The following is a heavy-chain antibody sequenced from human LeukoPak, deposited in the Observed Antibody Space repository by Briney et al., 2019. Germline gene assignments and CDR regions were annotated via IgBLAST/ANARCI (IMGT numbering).Heavy chain of an antibody. V-gene: IGHV4-39*01. D-gene: IGHD6-13*01. J-gene: IGHJ4*02. Sequence: PSETLSLTCTVSGGSISSSSYYWGWIRQPPGKGLEWIGSIYYSGSTYYNPSLKSRVTISVDTSKNQFSPKLSSVTAADTAVYYCARFGSRAAYDYWGQGTLVTVSS. CDR2: IYYSGST. CDR3: ARFGSRAAYDY. CDR1: GGSISSSSYY.